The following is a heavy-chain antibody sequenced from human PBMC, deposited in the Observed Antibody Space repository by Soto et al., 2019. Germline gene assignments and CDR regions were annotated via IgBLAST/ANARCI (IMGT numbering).Heavy chain of an antibody. CDR3: TYEGRPLDFDY. CDR2: IKSKTDGGTT. V-gene: IGHV3-15*01. J-gene: IGHJ4*02. D-gene: IGHD3-3*01. Sequence: AGGSLRLSCAASGFTFSNAWMSWVRQAPGKGLEWVGRIKSKTDGGTTDYAAPVKGRFTISRDDSKNTLYLQMNSLKTEDTAVYYCTYEGRPLDFDYWGQGTLATVSS. CDR1: GFTFSNAW.